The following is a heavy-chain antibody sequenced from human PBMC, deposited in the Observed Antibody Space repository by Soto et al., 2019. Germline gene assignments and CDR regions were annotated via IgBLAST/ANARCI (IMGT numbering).Heavy chain of an antibody. Sequence: PGGSLRLSCAASGFTFSSYAMSWVRQAPGKGLEWVSAISGSGGSTYYADSVKGRFTISRDNSKNTLYLQMNSLRAEDTAVYYCAKDMRGGDWRAHYFDYWGQGTLVTVSS. CDR2: ISGSGGST. CDR3: AKDMRGGDWRAHYFDY. J-gene: IGHJ4*02. V-gene: IGHV3-23*01. D-gene: IGHD2-21*02. CDR1: GFTFSSYA.